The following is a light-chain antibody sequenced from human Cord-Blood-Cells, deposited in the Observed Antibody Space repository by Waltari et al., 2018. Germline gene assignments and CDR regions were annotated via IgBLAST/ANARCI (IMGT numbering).Light chain of an antibody. V-gene: IGKV3-15*01. J-gene: IGKJ1*01. CDR3: QQYNNWPRT. CDR1: PSVSSN. CDR2: GTS. Sequence: EIAMTQSPATLSVSPGERATLSCRASPSVSSNLAWYEHKPGQAPRLLIYGTSTRATGIPARCSGSGSGTEFTLTISRLQSEDFAVYYYQQYNNWPRTFGQGTKVEIK.